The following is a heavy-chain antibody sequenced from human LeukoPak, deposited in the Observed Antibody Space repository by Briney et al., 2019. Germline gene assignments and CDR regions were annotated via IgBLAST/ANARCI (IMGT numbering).Heavy chain of an antibody. D-gene: IGHD3-16*01. CDR2: IFYTGST. J-gene: IGHJ4*02. Sequence: PSETLSLTCTVSGGSVSSGSYYWSWIRQPPGTGLEWHAYIFYTGSTNDNPSLKSRVTISVDTSKNQFSLILRSVTAADTAVDYCARAHTSSCNGGPCPFFLDYWGQGTLVTVSS. CDR3: ARAHTSSCNGGPCPFFLDY. V-gene: IGHV4-61*01. CDR1: GGSVSSGSYY.